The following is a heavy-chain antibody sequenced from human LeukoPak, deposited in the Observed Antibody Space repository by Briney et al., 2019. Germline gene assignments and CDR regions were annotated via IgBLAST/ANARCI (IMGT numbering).Heavy chain of an antibody. Sequence: PSETLSLTCSVSGGSISTYYWSWVRQPPGKGLEWIGYIYHTGSAHYNPSLKSRVTISVDTSKNQFSLKLSSVTAADTAVYYCARDLYGSGSSPFDPWGQGTLVTVSS. CDR1: GGSISTYY. J-gene: IGHJ5*02. V-gene: IGHV4-59*01. CDR3: ARDLYGSGSSPFDP. D-gene: IGHD3-10*01. CDR2: IYHTGSA.